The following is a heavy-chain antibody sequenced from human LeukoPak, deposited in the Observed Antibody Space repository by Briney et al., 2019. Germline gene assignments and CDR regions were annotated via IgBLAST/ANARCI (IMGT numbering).Heavy chain of an antibody. CDR1: GRPISRHY. V-gene: IGHV4-59*11. CDR3: ARDSPFEWDVFGDSFDI. J-gene: IGHJ3*02. CDR2: MHYSGNT. D-gene: IGHD1-26*01. Sequence: SETLSLTCTVSGRPISRHYWSWIRQSPRKGLEWVGFMHYSGNTNSNPSRRSRVTISMDTSKNHFSLKMSSVTAADTAVYYCARDSPFEWDVFGDSFDIWGQGTVVTVSS.